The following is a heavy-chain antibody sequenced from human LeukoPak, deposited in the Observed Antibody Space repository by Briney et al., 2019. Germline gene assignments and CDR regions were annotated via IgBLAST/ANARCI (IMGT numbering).Heavy chain of an antibody. CDR2: ISYSGST. CDR3: ARSAYYYDVDI. J-gene: IGHJ3*02. Sequence: PSETLSLTCTVSGGSISSYYWSWIRQPPGKGLDWIGYISYSGSTNYNPSLKSRVTISIDTSKNQFSLKLSSVTAADTALYYCARSAYYYDVDIRGQGTMVTVSS. CDR1: GGSISSYY. D-gene: IGHD3-22*01. V-gene: IGHV4-59*08.